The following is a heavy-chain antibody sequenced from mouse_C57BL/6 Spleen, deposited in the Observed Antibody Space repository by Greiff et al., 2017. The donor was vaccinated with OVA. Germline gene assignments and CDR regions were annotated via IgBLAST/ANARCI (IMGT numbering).Heavy chain of an antibody. Sequence: VQLKQPGAELVKPGASVKLSCKASGYTFTSYWMQWVKQRPGQGLEWIGEIDPSDSYTNYNQKFKGKATLTVDTSSSTAYMQLSSLTSEDSAVYYCARTDSNYSMDYWGQGTSVTVSS. J-gene: IGHJ4*01. CDR2: IDPSDSYT. CDR1: GYTFTSYW. D-gene: IGHD2-5*01. CDR3: ARTDSNYSMDY. V-gene: IGHV1-50*01.